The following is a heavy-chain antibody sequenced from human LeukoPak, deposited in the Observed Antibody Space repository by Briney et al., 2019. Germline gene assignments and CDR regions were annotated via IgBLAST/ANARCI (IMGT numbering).Heavy chain of an antibody. CDR2: ISDSGGST. J-gene: IGHJ4*02. CDR1: GFTFSSYA. CDR3: APSAFDY. V-gene: IGHV3-23*01. Sequence: TGGSLRLSCAASGFTFSSYAMSWVRQAPGKGLEWVSIISDSGGSTYYADSVKGRFTISRDNSKNTLYLQMNSLRVGDTAVYYCAPSAFDYWGQGTLVTVSS.